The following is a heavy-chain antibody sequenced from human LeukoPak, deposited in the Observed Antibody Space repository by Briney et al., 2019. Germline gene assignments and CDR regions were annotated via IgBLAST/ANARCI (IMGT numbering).Heavy chain of an antibody. CDR1: GYSFTSYW. CDR2: IYPGDSDT. J-gene: IGHJ4*02. V-gene: IGHV5-51*01. CDR3: ARAGIVGATSFDY. Sequence: HGESLKISCKGSGYSFTSYWIGWVRQMAGKGLEWVGIIYPGDSDTKYSPSFQGQVTISADKSISTAYLQWSSLKASDTAMYYCARAGIVGATSFDYWGQGTLVTVSS. D-gene: IGHD1-26*01.